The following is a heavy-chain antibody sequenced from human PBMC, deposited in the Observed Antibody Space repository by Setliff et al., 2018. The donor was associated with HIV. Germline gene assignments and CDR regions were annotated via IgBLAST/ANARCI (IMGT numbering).Heavy chain of an antibody. D-gene: IGHD2-21*02. V-gene: IGHV1-69*05. CDR1: GGTFSSYA. CDR3: AKASAYCGGDCYSGVY. J-gene: IGHJ4*02. CDR2: IIPIFGTA. Sequence: ASVKVSCKASGGTFSSYAISCVRQAPGQGLEWMGGIIPIFGTANYAQKFQGRVTITTDESTSTAYMELSSLRSEDTAVYYCAKASAYCGGDCYSGVYWGQGTLVTVSS.